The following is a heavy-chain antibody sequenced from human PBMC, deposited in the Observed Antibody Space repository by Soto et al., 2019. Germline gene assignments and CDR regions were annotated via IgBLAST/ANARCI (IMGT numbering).Heavy chain of an antibody. Sequence: SETLSLTCTVSGGSISSYYWSWIRQPPGKGLEWIGYIFYSGGTNYNPSLKSRVTISVDTSKTQFSLKLSSVTAADTAVYYCARAIQLERRNYYYYMDVWGKGTTVTVSS. V-gene: IGHV4-59*08. D-gene: IGHD1-1*01. CDR1: GGSISSYY. J-gene: IGHJ6*03. CDR2: IFYSGGT. CDR3: ARAIQLERRNYYYYMDV.